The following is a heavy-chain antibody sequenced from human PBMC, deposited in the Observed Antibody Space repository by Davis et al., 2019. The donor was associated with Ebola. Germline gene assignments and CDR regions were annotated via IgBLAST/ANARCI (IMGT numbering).Heavy chain of an antibody. CDR3: APAGGSNPAREGRFDY. CDR2: ISSSSSTI. D-gene: IGHD1-26*01. CDR1: GFTFSSYS. J-gene: IGHJ4*02. Sequence: PGGSLRLSCAASGFTFSSYSMNWVRQAPGKGLEWVSYISSSSSTIYYADSVKGRFTISRDNAKNSLYLQMNSLRDEDTAVYYCAPAGGSNPAREGRFDYWGQGTLVTVSS. V-gene: IGHV3-48*02.